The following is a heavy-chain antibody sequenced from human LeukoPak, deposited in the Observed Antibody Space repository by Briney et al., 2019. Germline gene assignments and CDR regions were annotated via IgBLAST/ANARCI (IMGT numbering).Heavy chain of an antibody. CDR2: ISSSSSYI. CDR1: GFTFSSYS. D-gene: IGHD3-10*01. V-gene: IGHV3-21*01. J-gene: IGHJ3*02. Sequence: GGSLRLSCAASGFTFSSYSMNWVRQAPGKGLEWVSSISSSSSYIYYADSVKGRFTIPRDNAKNSLYLQMNSLRAEDTAVYYCARGLRNAFDIWGQGTMVTVSS. CDR3: ARGLRNAFDI.